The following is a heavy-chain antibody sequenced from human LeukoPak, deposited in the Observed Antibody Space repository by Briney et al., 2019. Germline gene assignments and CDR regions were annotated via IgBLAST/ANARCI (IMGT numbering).Heavy chain of an antibody. V-gene: IGHV4-59*08. CDR1: GGSISSYY. Sequence: TLSLTCAVSGGSISSYYWSWIRQPPGKGLEWIGYIYYSGSTNYNPSLKSRVTISVDTSKNQFSLKLSSVTAADTAVYYCARRLWLKSAGWFDPWGQGTLVTVSS. J-gene: IGHJ5*02. CDR3: ARRLWLKSAGWFDP. D-gene: IGHD3-10*01. CDR2: IYYSGST.